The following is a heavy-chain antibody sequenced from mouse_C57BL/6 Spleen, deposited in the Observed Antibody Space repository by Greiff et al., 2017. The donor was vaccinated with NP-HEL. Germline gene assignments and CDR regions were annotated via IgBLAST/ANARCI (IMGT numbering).Heavy chain of an antibody. V-gene: IGHV1-69*01. CDR3: ERGHNYGSSHFDY. D-gene: IGHD1-1*01. CDR2: IDPSDSYT. J-gene: IGHJ2*01. CDR1: GYTFTSYW. Sequence: QVQLQQPGAELVMPGASVKLSCKASGYTFTSYWMHWVKQRPGQGLEWIGEIDPSDSYTNYNQKFKGKSTLTVDKSSSTAYMQLSSLTSEDSAVDYCERGHNYGSSHFDYWGQGT.